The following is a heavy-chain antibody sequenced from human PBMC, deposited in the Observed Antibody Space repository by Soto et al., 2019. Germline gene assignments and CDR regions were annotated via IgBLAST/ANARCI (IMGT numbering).Heavy chain of an antibody. V-gene: IGHV1-58*01. CDR2: IVVGSGNT. Sequence: SVKVSCKASGFTFSNSAVQWVRQARGQRLEWLGWIVVGSGNTNYAQKFQDRVTISRDMSTSTAYMELSSLRSDDTAVYYCARFSGGSYNTYYFYYGMDVWGQGTTVTAP. CDR1: GFTFSNSA. CDR3: ARFSGGSYNTYYFYYGMDV. J-gene: IGHJ6*02. D-gene: IGHD2-15*01.